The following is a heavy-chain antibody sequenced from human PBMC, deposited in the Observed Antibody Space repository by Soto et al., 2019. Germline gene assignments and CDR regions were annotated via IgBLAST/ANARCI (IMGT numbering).Heavy chain of an antibody. CDR3: AREDYYDSGGYYPPGDYYGMDV. J-gene: IGHJ6*02. Sequence: ASVKVSCKASGYTFTSYGISWVRQAPGQGLEWMGWISAYNGNTNYAQKLQGRVTMTTDTSTSTAYMELRSLRSDDTAVYYCAREDYYDSGGYYPPGDYYGMDVWGQGTTVTVSS. CDR1: GYTFTSYG. CDR2: ISAYNGNT. V-gene: IGHV1-18*01. D-gene: IGHD3-22*01.